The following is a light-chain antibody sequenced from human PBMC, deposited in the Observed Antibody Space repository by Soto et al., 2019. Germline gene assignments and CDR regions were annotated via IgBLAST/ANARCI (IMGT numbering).Light chain of an antibody. CDR1: SSDVGGYNY. J-gene: IGLJ1*01. Sequence: SALTQPASVSGSPGQSITISCTGTSSDVGGYNYVSWYQQHPGKAPKLMIYDVSNRPSGVSNRFSGSKSGNTASLTISGLQAEDEADYYCSSYTSSSTFYVFGTGTKVT. CDR3: SSYTSSSTFYV. CDR2: DVS. V-gene: IGLV2-14*01.